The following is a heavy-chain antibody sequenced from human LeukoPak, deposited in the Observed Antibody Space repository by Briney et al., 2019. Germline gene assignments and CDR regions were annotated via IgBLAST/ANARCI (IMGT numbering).Heavy chain of an antibody. J-gene: IGHJ3*02. D-gene: IGHD3-22*01. CDR2: ISYDGSNK. Sequence: GGSLRLSCAASGFTFSSYAMHWVRQAPGKGLEWVAVISYDGSNKYYADSVKGRFTISRDNSKNTLYLQMNSLRAEDTAVYYCAREGYYDSSRGAFDIWGQGTMVTVSS. CDR3: AREGYYDSSRGAFDI. V-gene: IGHV3-30-3*01. CDR1: GFTFSSYA.